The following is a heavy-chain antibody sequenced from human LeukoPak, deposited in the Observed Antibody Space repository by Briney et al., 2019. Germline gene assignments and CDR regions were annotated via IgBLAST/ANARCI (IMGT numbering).Heavy chain of an antibody. CDR1: GGSISSSNYY. Sequence: SETLSLTCSVSGGSISSSNYYWSWIRQPAGKGLEWIGRIYTSESTNYNPSLKSRVTISVDTSRNQFSLKLSSVTAADTAVYYCARGLWFGDENPPYFDYWGQGILVTVSS. V-gene: IGHV4-61*02. CDR2: IYTSEST. CDR3: ARGLWFGDENPPYFDY. J-gene: IGHJ4*02. D-gene: IGHD3-10*01.